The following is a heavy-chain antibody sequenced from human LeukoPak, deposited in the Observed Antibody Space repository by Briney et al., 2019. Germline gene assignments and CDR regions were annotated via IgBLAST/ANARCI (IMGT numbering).Heavy chain of an antibody. Sequence: PSETLSLTCTVSGGSISSSSYYWGWIRQPPGKGLEGIGSIYYSGSTYYNPSLKSRVTISVDTPKNQFSLKLSSVIAADTAVYYCARDPGDGYNSHYFDYWGQGTLVTVSS. D-gene: IGHD5-24*01. CDR1: GGSISSSSYY. CDR2: IYYSGST. CDR3: ARDPGDGYNSHYFDY. V-gene: IGHV4-39*07. J-gene: IGHJ4*02.